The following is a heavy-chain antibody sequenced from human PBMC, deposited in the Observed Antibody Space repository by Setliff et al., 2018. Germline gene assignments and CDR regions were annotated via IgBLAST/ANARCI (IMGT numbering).Heavy chain of an antibody. J-gene: IGHJ6*03. CDR1: GYTFTSYA. V-gene: IGHV7-4-1*02. D-gene: IGHD6-19*01. CDR3: ARDSSGWSGFSRLVGVYYYYMDV. CDR2: INTNTGNP. Sequence: GASVKVSCKASGYTFTSYAMNWVRQAPGQGLEWMGWINTNTGNPTYAQGFTGRFVFSLDTSVSTAYLQISSLKAEDTVVYYCARDSSGWSGFSRLVGVYYYYMDVWGKGTTVTVSS.